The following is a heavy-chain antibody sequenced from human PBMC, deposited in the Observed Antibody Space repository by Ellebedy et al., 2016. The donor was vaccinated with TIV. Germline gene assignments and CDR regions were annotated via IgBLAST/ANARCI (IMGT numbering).Heavy chain of an antibody. V-gene: IGHV3-23*01. J-gene: IGHJ6*02. CDR3: ARSPKDHLYHGMDV. Sequence: GESLKISCAASGFSFSSYAMSWVRQAPGKGLAWVTGIIGSGGSTKYVDSVKGRFTISRDNSRNTLFLQMNNLRGEDTAVYYCARSPKDHLYHGMDVWGQGTTVTVSS. D-gene: IGHD1-14*01. CDR2: IIGSGGST. CDR1: GFSFSSYA.